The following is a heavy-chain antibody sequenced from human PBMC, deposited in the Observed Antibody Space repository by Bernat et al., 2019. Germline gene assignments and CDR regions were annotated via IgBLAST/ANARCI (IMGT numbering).Heavy chain of an antibody. V-gene: IGHV1-2*02. CDR3: ARGRTGYSSGDFQH. Sequence: QVQLVQSGAEVKKPGSSVKVSCKASGGTFSSYAISWVRQAPGQGLEWMGRIIPNSGGTNYAQKFQGRVTMTRDTSISTAYMELSRLRSDDTAVYYCARGRTGYSSGDFQHWGQGTLVTVSS. CDR2: IIPNSGGT. J-gene: IGHJ1*01. D-gene: IGHD6-19*01. CDR1: GGTFSSYA.